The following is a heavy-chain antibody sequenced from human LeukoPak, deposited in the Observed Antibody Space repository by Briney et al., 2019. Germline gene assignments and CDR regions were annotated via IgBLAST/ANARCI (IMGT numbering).Heavy chain of an antibody. D-gene: IGHD2-2*01. V-gene: IGHV1-2*06. CDR3: ARAGYCSSTSCYGPNYYYYMDV. CDR2: INPNSGGT. CDR1: GGTFSSYA. J-gene: IGHJ6*03. Sequence: ASVKVSCKASGGTFSSYAISWVRQAPGQGLEWMGRINPNSGGTNYAQKFQGRVTMTRDTSISTAYMELSRLRSDDTAVYYCARAGYCSSTSCYGPNYYYYMDVWGKGTTVTVSS.